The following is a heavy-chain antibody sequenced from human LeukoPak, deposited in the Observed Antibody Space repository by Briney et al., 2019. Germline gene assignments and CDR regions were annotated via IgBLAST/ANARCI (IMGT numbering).Heavy chain of an antibody. Sequence: PAESLRLTCVASGFTFTRYAMSWVRQAPGKGPEWVSAISGSGGNTYYANSVKGRFTISRDNSKNPLYLQMNSLRAEDTAIYYCAKEESGVPAANWGQGTLVIVSS. CDR2: ISGSGGNT. J-gene: IGHJ4*02. CDR3: AKEESGVPAAN. V-gene: IGHV3-23*01. D-gene: IGHD2-2*01. CDR1: GFTFTRYA.